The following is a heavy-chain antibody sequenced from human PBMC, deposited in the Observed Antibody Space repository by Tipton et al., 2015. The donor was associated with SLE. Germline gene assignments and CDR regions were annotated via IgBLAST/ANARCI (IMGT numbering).Heavy chain of an antibody. J-gene: IGHJ6*03. CDR2: VNSDERTT. D-gene: IGHD3-22*01. CDR1: VFTFSSYW. CDR3: ARVKLGYYDRGGYWNETSFYMDV. V-gene: IGHV3-74*01. Sequence: SLRLSCAASVFTFSSYWMQWVRQAPGKGLVWLSRVNSDERTTNYAASVKGRFTVSRDNAHITLYLQMTSLRAEDTAVYYCARVKLGYYDRGGYWNETSFYMDVWGKGTTVAVSS.